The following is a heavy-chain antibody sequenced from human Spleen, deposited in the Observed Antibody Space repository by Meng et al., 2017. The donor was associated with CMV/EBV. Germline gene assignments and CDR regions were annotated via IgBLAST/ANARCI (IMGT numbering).Heavy chain of an antibody. CDR3: ARDRYCSGGSCSSYYYGMDV. Sequence: GESLKISCAASGFTFSSYAMSWVRQAPGKGLEWVSAISGSGGSTYYADSVKGRFTISRDNSKNTLYLQMNSLRAEDTAVYYCARDRYCSGGSCSSYYYGMDVWGQGTTVTVSS. CDR1: GFTFSSYA. J-gene: IGHJ6*02. D-gene: IGHD2-15*01. V-gene: IGHV3-23*01. CDR2: ISGSGGST.